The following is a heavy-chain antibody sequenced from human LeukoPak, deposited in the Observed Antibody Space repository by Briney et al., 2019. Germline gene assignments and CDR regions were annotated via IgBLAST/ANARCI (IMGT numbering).Heavy chain of an antibody. J-gene: IGHJ4*02. CDR1: GYTFTSYG. CDR2: ISTYDSNT. D-gene: IGHD3-22*01. V-gene: IGHV1-18*01. Sequence: ASVKVSCKASGYTFTSYGISWVRQAPGQGLEGMGWISTYDSNTNYAQRLQGRVTMTTDTSTSTAYMDLRSLRSDDTAVYYCARGLNYYDSSGYYYDARFDYWGQGTLVTVSS. CDR3: ARGLNYYDSSGYYYDARFDY.